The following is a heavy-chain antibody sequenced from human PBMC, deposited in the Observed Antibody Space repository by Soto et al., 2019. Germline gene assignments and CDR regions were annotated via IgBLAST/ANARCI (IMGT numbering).Heavy chain of an antibody. Sequence: GGSLRLSCEVSGVNFRGYAMSWVRQAPGKGLEWVSGIRIGPGITYYADSVKGRFTISSDISRKTVYLQMNNLRGEDTALSFCARSRSARADGISVWGQGTTCTASS. CDR2: IRIGPGIT. V-gene: IGHV3-23*01. D-gene: IGHD6-19*01. CDR3: ARSRSARADGISV. CDR1: GVNFRGYA. J-gene: IGHJ6*02.